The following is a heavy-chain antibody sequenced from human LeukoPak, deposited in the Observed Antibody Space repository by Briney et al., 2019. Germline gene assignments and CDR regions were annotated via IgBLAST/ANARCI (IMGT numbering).Heavy chain of an antibody. D-gene: IGHD4-17*01. CDR3: ARAVTKSWFDL. Sequence: SETLSLTCTVSGGSISSSSYYWGWIRQPPGKGLEWIGSIYYSGSTYYHPSLKSRVTISLDTSKYQFSLDLTSVTAADTAVYYCARAVTKSWFDLWGQGTLVPVSS. CDR1: GGSISSSSYY. CDR2: IYYSGST. J-gene: IGHJ5*02. V-gene: IGHV4-39*07.